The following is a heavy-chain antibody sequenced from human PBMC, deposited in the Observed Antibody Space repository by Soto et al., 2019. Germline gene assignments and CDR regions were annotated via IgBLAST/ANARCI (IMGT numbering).Heavy chain of an antibody. V-gene: IGHV3-30*18. Sequence: GGSLRLSCAASGFTFSSYGMHWVRQAPGKGLEWVAVISYDGSNKYYADSVKGRFTISRDNSKNTLYLQMNSLRAEDTAVYYCAKDRTGWYGGGDAFDIWGQGTMVTVSS. CDR1: GFTFSSYG. J-gene: IGHJ3*02. CDR3: AKDRTGWYGGGDAFDI. CDR2: ISYDGSNK. D-gene: IGHD6-19*01.